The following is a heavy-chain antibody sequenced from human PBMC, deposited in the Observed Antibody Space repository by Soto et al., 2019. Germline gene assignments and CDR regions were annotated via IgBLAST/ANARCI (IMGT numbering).Heavy chain of an antibody. CDR3: ARGSIGYFDIYYYYMDV. J-gene: IGHJ6*03. Sequence: GGSLRLSCAASGFTFSSYWMSWVRQAPGKGLEWVANIKQDGSEKYYVDSVKGRFTISRDNAKNSLYLQMNSLRAEDTAVYYCARGSIGYFDIYYYYMDVWGKGTTVTVSS. V-gene: IGHV3-7*01. CDR1: GFTFSSYW. CDR2: IKQDGSEK. D-gene: IGHD3-9*01.